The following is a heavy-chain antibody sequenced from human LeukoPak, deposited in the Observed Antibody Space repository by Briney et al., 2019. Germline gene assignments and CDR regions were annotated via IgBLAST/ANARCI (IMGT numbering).Heavy chain of an antibody. CDR1: GFTFSSYG. J-gene: IGHJ6*02. D-gene: IGHD2-15*01. CDR2: IWYDGSNK. V-gene: IGHV3-33*01. CDR3: ARDESALGYCSGGSCYRNYYYYGMDV. Sequence: PGRSLRLSCAASGFTFSSYGMHWVRQAPGKGLEWVAVIWYDGSNKYYADSVKGRFTISRDNSKNTLYLQMNSLRAEDTAVYYCARDESALGYCSGGSCYRNYYYYGMDVWGQGTTVTVSS.